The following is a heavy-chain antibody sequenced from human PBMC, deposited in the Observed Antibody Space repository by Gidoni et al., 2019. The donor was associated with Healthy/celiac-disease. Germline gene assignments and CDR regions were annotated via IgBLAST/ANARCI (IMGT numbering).Heavy chain of an antibody. D-gene: IGHD6-13*01. V-gene: IGHV2-70*15. CDR2: IDWDDYK. CDR3: ARTIAAGDFDY. Sequence: QVTLRESGPALVNPTQTLTLTCTFSGFSLTTSEMCVSWIRQPPGKALEWLARIDWDDYKYYSTSLKTRLTISKDTSKNQVVLTMTNMDPVDTATYYCARTIAAGDFDYWGQGALVTVSS. J-gene: IGHJ4*02. CDR1: GFSLTTSEMC.